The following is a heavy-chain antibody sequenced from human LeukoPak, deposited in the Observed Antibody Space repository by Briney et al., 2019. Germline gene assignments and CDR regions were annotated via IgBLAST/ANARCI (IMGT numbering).Heavy chain of an antibody. CDR3: ARVPGYSYGPLGDFDL. V-gene: IGHV4-34*01. CDR1: GGSFSGYY. D-gene: IGHD5-18*01. J-gene: IGHJ2*01. CDR2: INHSGST. Sequence: SETLSLTCAVYGGSFSGYYWSWIRQPPGKGLEWIGEINHSGSTNYNPSLKSRVTISVDTSKNQFSLKLSSVTAADTAVYYCARVPGYSYGPLGDFDLGGRGTLVTVSS.